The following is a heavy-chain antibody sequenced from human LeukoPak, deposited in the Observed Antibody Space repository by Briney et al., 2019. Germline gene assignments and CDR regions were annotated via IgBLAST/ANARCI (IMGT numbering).Heavy chain of an antibody. J-gene: IGHJ6*02. V-gene: IGHV1-8*01. Sequence: ASVKVSCKASGYTFTSCDINWVRQATGQGLEWMGWMNPNSGNTGYAQKFQGRVTMTRNTSISTAYMELSSLRSEDTAVYYCARGPGTGVVNFYYYYGMDVWGQGTTVTVSS. CDR1: GYTFTSCD. CDR2: MNPNSGNT. CDR3: ARGPGTGVVNFYYYYGMDV. D-gene: IGHD3-3*01.